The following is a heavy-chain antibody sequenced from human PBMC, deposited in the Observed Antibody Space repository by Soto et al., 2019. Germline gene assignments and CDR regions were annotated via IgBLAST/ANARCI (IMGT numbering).Heavy chain of an antibody. J-gene: IGHJ4*02. CDR2: IKTDGYAA. CDR1: GFTFDSHW. Sequence: ESGGVLVQPGGSLRLSCVASGFTFDSHWMHWVRQAPGEGLVWVSRIKTDGYAAAYADSVKGRFTISRDNTKNTVYLQMKRMSAEDTAVYFCVRESGVAADCWGQGTLVTVSS. CDR3: VRESGVAADC. D-gene: IGHD6-19*01. V-gene: IGHV3-74*01.